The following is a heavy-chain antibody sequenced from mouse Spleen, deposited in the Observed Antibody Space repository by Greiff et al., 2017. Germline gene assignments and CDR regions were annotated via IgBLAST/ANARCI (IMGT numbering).Heavy chain of an antibody. CDR1: GLNIKDDY. J-gene: IGHJ2*01. Sequence: VQLKESGAELVRPGASVKLSCTASGLNIKDDYMHWVKQRPEQGLEWIGWIDPENGDTEYASKFQGKATITADTSSNTAYLQLSSLTSEDTAVYYCTKAAQASYYFDYWGQGTTLTVSS. D-gene: IGHD3-2*02. V-gene: IGHV14-4*01. CDR3: TKAAQASYYFDY. CDR2: IDPENGDT.